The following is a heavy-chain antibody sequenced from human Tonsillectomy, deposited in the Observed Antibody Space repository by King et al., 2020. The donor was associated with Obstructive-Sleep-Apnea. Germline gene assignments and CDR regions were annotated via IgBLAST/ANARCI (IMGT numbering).Heavy chain of an antibody. Sequence: QLQESGPGLVKPSETLSLTCTVSGGSISSYYWSWIRQPPGKGLEWIGYIYYSGSTNYNPSLKSRVTISVDTSKNQFSLKLSSVTAADTAVYYCARTFYYGWIGYFDYWGQGTLVTVSS. CDR1: GGSISSYY. J-gene: IGHJ4*02. CDR3: ARTFYYGWIGYFDY. CDR2: IYYSGST. D-gene: IGHD3-10*01. V-gene: IGHV4-59*01.